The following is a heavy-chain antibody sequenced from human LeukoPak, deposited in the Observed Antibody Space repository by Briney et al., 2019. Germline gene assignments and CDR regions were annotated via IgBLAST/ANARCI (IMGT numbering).Heavy chain of an antibody. CDR2: ITVSGGST. J-gene: IGHJ4*02. Sequence: GGSLRLSCAASGFTISSYAMSWVRQVPGKGLEWVSAITVSGGSTYYTDSVNSRFTIFRYKSKTTLFLPMNSLRAEDTAVYYCAKDSGTVFAYWGQGTLVTVSS. V-gene: IGHV3-23*01. D-gene: IGHD1-1*01. CDR1: GFTISSYA. CDR3: AKDSGTVFAY.